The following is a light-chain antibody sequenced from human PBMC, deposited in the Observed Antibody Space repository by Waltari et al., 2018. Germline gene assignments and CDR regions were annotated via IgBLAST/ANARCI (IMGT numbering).Light chain of an antibody. CDR2: HAT. J-gene: IGKJ1*01. V-gene: IGKV3-20*01. Sequence: EVVLTQSPGTLSLSPGEGANLDCRAMQSIRHDLAWYQQKPGQDPRHRIYHATGRATGIPDRFSGSGSGTGFSLTISRLEPEDFAVYYCQHYVNLPATFGQGTKVEI. CDR1: QSIRHD. CDR3: QHYVNLPAT.